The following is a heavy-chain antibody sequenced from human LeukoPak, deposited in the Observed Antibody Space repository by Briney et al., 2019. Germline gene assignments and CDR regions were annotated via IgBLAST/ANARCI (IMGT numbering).Heavy chain of an antibody. V-gene: IGHV3-30*04. Sequence: QPGGSLRLSCAASGFTFSSYAMHWVRQAPGKGLEWVAVISYDGGNKYYADSVKGRFTISRDNSKNTLYLQMNSLRAEDTAVYYCARETSGSAPGYWGQGTLVTVSS. CDR1: GFTFSSYA. CDR3: ARETSGSAPGY. D-gene: IGHD1-26*01. J-gene: IGHJ4*02. CDR2: ISYDGGNK.